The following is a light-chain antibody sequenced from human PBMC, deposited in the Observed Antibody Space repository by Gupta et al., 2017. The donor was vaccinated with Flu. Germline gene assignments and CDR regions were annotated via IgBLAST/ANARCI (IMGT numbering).Light chain of an antibody. CDR2: HHT. J-gene: IGLJ2*01. V-gene: IGLV1-51*01. CDR1: SSNIGNNC. CDR3: GSWDSTLSAGV. Sequence: QSVLPPPPSVSAAPVQKVPISCSRRSSNIGNNCVSLYPQPPRPAPQPLIYHHTQQPSEIPDRFSGSKCGTSATLGSTGLQTGDEADYYCGSWDSTLSAGVFGGGTKLTVL.